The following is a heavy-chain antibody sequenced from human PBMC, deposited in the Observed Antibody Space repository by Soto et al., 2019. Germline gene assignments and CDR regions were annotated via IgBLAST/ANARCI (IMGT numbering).Heavy chain of an antibody. CDR3: ARVGCRGGSCYYYYYGMDV. D-gene: IGHD2-15*01. J-gene: IGHJ6*02. Sequence: GASVKVSCKASGYTFTSYGISWVRQAPGQGLEWMGWISAYNGNTNYAQKLQGRVTMTTDTSTSTAYMELRSLRSDDTAVYYCARVGCRGGSCYYYYYGMDVWGQGTTVTVSS. V-gene: IGHV1-18*04. CDR1: GYTFTSYG. CDR2: ISAYNGNT.